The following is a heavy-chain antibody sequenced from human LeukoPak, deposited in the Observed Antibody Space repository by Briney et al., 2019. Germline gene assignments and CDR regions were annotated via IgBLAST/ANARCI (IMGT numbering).Heavy chain of an antibody. CDR1: GGSISSSSYY. V-gene: IGHV4-39*01. CDR3: ARSKHRGIVWQEGSHFDF. Sequence: PSETLSLTCTVSGGSISSSSYYWGWIRQPPGKGLEWIGSIYYTGSTYYNPALKSRVTISVDTSKNQFSLKLSSVTAADTAVYYCARSKHRGIVWQEGSHFDFWGQGSLVTVST. J-gene: IGHJ4*02. D-gene: IGHD5/OR15-5a*01. CDR2: IYYTGST.